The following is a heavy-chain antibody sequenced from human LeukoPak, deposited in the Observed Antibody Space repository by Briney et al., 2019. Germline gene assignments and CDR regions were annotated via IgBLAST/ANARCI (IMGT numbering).Heavy chain of an antibody. V-gene: IGHV3-21*01. J-gene: IGHJ6*03. CDR1: GFTFNNYN. Sequence: GGSLRLSCAASGFTFNNYNMNWGRQAPGKGLEWVSSISSISSSYIYYADSGKGRFTISGDNAKNSLYLQMNSLRAEDTPVYYCARLETYRLLYYYYSMDVWGKGTTVTVSS. CDR3: ARLETYRLLYYYYSMDV. CDR2: ISSISSSYI. D-gene: IGHD1-1*01.